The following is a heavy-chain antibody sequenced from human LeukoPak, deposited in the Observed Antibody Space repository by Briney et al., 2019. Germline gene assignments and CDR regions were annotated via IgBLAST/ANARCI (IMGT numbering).Heavy chain of an antibody. CDR1: GDSVSSSRYF. J-gene: IGHJ4*02. CDR2: ISYSGNP. Sequence: SETLSLTCTVSGDSVSSSRYFRGWIRQPPGKGLEWIGTISYSGNPYFNPSLKSRVTISVDTSKNQFSLKLSPVTAADTAVYYCARQVGLYYFDFWGQGTLVTVSS. CDR3: ARQVGLYYFDF. V-gene: IGHV4-39*01.